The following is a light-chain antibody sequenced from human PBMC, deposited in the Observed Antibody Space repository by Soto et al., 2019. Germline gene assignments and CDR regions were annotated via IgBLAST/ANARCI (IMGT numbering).Light chain of an antibody. CDR2: GAS. CDR1: QSVSSSY. Sequence: VLTQSPGTVSLSKGERATLSCRASQSVSSSYLAWYQLKPGQAPRLLIYGASSRAIGIPDRFSGSGSGTDFTLTINRLEPEDFAVYYCQQYNNWPPITFGQVTRLAIK. J-gene: IGKJ5*01. CDR3: QQYNNWPPIT. V-gene: IGKV3-20*01.